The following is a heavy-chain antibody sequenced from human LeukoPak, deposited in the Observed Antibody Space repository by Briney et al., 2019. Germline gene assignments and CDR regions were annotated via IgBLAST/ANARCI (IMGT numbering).Heavy chain of an antibody. J-gene: IGHJ5*02. Sequence: SETLSPTCTVSGGSVSSVSCYWSWIRQPPGKGLEWIGYIYYSGSTNYNPSLKSRVTMSVDTSKNQFSLRLSSVTAADTAVYYCARDRYTINWFDPWGQGTLVTVSS. CDR1: GGSVSSVSCY. CDR3: ARDRYTINWFDP. CDR2: IYYSGST. D-gene: IGHD2-2*02. V-gene: IGHV4-61*01.